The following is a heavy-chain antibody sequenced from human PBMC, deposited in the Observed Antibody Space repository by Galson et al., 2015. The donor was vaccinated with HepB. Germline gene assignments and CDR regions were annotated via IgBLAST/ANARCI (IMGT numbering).Heavy chain of an antibody. Sequence: SLRLSCAASGFTFDDYAMHWVRQAPGKGPEWVSGISWNSGSIGYADSVKGRFTISRDNAKNSLYLQMNSLRAEDTALYYCAKDIFSDSSSPVSLDYWGQGTLVTVSS. J-gene: IGHJ4*02. V-gene: IGHV3-9*01. CDR3: AKDIFSDSSSPVSLDY. D-gene: IGHD6-13*01. CDR1: GFTFDDYA. CDR2: ISWNSGSI.